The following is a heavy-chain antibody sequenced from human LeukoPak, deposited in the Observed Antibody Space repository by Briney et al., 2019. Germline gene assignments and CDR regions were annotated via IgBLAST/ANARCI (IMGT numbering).Heavy chain of an antibody. CDR3: ASYNWNHDGWDY. D-gene: IGHD1-14*01. CDR1: GFTFSSYA. CDR2: ISGSGGST. V-gene: IGHV3-23*01. Sequence: GGSLRLSCAASGFTFSSYAMSWVRQAPGKGLEWVSAISGSGGSTYYADSVKGRFTISRDNSKNTLYLQMNSLRAEDTAVYYCASYNWNHDGWDYWGQGTLVTVSS. J-gene: IGHJ4*02.